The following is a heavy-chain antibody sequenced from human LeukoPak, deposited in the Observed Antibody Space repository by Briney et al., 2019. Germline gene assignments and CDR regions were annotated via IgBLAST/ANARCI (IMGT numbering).Heavy chain of an antibody. J-gene: IGHJ4*02. CDR1: GYTFTSNY. V-gene: IGHV1-46*01. Sequence: ASVKVSCKASGYTFTSNYIHWVRQAPGQGLEWMGMIYPRDGSTSYAQKFQGRVTVTRDTSTSTVHMELSGLRSEDTAVYYCARDQEGLDYWGQGTLVTVSS. CDR3: ARDQEGLDY. CDR2: IYPRDGST.